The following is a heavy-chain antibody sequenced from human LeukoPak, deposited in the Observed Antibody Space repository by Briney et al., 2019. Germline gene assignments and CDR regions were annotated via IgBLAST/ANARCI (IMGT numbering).Heavy chain of an antibody. Sequence: SETLSLTCTVSGDSISSYYWSWIRQPAGKGLEWIGRMYVSGSTNYNPSLKSRVTMSVDTSKNQFSLKMTSVTVADTAFYYCARDMVRGVKAYLSWFDPWGQGILVTVST. V-gene: IGHV4-4*07. D-gene: IGHD3-10*01. CDR2: MYVSGST. J-gene: IGHJ5*02. CDR1: GDSISSYY. CDR3: ARDMVRGVKAYLSWFDP.